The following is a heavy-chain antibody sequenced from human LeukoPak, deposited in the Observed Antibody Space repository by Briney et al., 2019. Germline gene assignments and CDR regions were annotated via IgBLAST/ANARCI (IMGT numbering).Heavy chain of an antibody. J-gene: IGHJ4*02. CDR2: ISYDGNSK. CDR1: GFTFNSYS. CDR3: ARDSGSSEYYFDY. Sequence: GGSLRLSCAASGFTFNSYSMHWVRQAPGKGLEWVALISYDGNSKYYADSVKGRFTISRDNSKNTLDLQMNSLRPEDTAVYYCARDSGSSEYYFDYWGQGTLVTVSS. D-gene: IGHD1-26*01. V-gene: IGHV3-30*01.